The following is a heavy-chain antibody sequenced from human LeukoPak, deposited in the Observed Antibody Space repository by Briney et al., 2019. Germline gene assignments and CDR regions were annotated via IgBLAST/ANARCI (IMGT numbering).Heavy chain of an antibody. CDR1: GGSITSYY. J-gene: IGHJ1*01. D-gene: IGHD2-15*01. CDR3: AQKAPYSPGYSRH. CDR2: IYHNSGTT. V-gene: IGHV4-59*01. Sequence: SETLSLTCTVSGGSITSYYWTWIRQPPGKGLEWIGYIYHNSGTTNYNPSLKSRVSISVDTSKNQFSLKLSSVTAADTAVYYCAQKAPYSPGYSRHWGQGTLVTVSS.